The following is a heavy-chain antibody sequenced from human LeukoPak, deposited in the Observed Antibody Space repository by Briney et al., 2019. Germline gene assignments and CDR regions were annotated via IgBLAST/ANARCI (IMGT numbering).Heavy chain of an antibody. J-gene: IGHJ5*02. Sequence: ASVKVSCKVSGYTLTELSMHWVRQAPGKGLEWMGGFDPEDGETIYAQKFQGRVTMTEDTSTDTAYMELSSLRSEDTAVYYCALRAYYDSSGRPHNWFDPWGQGTLVTVSS. V-gene: IGHV1-24*01. CDR2: FDPEDGET. D-gene: IGHD3-22*01. CDR1: GYTLTELS. CDR3: ALRAYYDSSGRPHNWFDP.